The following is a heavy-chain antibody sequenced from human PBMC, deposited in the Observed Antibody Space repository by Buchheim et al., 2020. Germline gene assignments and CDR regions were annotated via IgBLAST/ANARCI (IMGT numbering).Heavy chain of an antibody. Sequence: EVQLLESGGGLVQPGGSLRLSCAASGFTFTSYAMSWVRQAPGTGLEWVSAFSFSGDKTYYAASVKGRFTISRDNSKNTLYLQMTSLRADDTAVYYCAKPGHCTTSSCYTFDSWGQGT. CDR2: FSFSGDKT. CDR1: GFTFTSYA. CDR3: AKPGHCTTSSCYTFDS. D-gene: IGHD2-2*02. V-gene: IGHV3-23*01. J-gene: IGHJ4*02.